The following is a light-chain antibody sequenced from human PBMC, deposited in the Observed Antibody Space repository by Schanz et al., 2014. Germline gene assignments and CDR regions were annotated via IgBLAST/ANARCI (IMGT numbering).Light chain of an antibody. J-gene: IGLJ3*02. Sequence: QSVLTQPASVSGSPGQSITISCTGTSSDLGSYNLVSWYQQHPGKAPKLMIYDVNKRPSGVPDRFSGSKSGNTASLTISGLRAEDEADYYCCSFAGSSTWVFGGGTKVTVL. CDR1: SSDLGSYNL. CDR3: CSFAGSSTWV. CDR2: DVN. V-gene: IGLV2-23*02.